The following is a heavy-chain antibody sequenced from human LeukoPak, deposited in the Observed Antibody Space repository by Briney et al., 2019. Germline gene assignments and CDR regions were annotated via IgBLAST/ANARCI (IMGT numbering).Heavy chain of an antibody. CDR2: ISWNSGNI. J-gene: IGHJ4*02. D-gene: IGHD3-9*01. CDR1: GFTFDDYA. CDR3: AKGIKFGLTGANDY. Sequence: GGSLRLSCAASGFTFDDYAMQWVRQAPGKGLEWVTGISWNSGNIGYADSVKGRFIISRDNAKNSLYLQMNSLRAEDTALYYCAKGIKFGLTGANDYWGQGTLVTVSS. V-gene: IGHV3-9*01.